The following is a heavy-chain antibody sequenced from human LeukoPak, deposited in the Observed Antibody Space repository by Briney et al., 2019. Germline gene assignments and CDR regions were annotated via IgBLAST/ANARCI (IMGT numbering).Heavy chain of an antibody. CDR1: GYSISSGCY. D-gene: IGHD3-10*01. CDR3: ASRLLWFGEPYPFDY. Sequence: SETLSLTCTVSGYSISSGCYWGWIRQPPGKGLEWIGSIYHSGSTYYNPSLKSRVTISVDTSKNQFSLKLSSVTAADTAVYYCASRLLWFGEPYPFDYWGQGTLVTVSS. J-gene: IGHJ4*02. V-gene: IGHV4-38-2*02. CDR2: IYHSGST.